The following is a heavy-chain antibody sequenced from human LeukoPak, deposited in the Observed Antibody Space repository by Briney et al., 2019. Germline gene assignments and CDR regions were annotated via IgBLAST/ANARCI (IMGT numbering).Heavy chain of an antibody. CDR1: GYTFTSYA. D-gene: IGHD5-18*01. CDR3: AREADTAMAPFDY. Sequence: ASVKVSCKASGYTFTSYAMHWVRQAPGQRLEWMGWINAGNGNTKYSQKFQGRVTITRDTSASTAYMELSSLRSEDTAVYYCAREADTAMAPFDYRGQGTLVTVSS. J-gene: IGHJ4*02. V-gene: IGHV1-3*01. CDR2: INAGNGNT.